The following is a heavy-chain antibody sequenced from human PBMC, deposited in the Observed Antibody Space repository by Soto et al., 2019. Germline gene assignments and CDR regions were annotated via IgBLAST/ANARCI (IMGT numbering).Heavy chain of an antibody. CDR1: GFTFSSYA. Sequence: GGSLRLSCAASGFTFSSYAMHWVRQAPGEGLEYVSAISSNGGSTYYADSVKGRFTISRDNSKNTLYLQMNSLRAEDTAVYYCARIVTGSYGYYYYCMDVWGKGTTVTVSS. V-gene: IGHV3-64*02. CDR2: ISSNGGST. CDR3: ARIVTGSYGYYYYCMDV. D-gene: IGHD1-26*01. J-gene: IGHJ6*03.